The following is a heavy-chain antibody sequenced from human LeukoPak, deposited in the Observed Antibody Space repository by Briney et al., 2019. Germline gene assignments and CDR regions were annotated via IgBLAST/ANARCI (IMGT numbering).Heavy chain of an antibody. J-gene: IGHJ4*02. D-gene: IGHD5-12*01. CDR3: VTRYIVATPLDY. CDR1: GSSISSGYY. CDR2: IYHSGST. Sequence: SETLSLTCAVSGSSISSGYYWGWIRQPPGKGLEWIGSIYHSGSTYYNPSLKSRVTISVDTSKNQFSLKLSSVTAADTAVYYCVTRYIVATPLDYWGQGTLVTVSS. V-gene: IGHV4-38-2*01.